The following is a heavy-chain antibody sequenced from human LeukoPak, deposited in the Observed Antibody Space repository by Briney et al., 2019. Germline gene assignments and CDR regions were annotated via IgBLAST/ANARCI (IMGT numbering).Heavy chain of an antibody. J-gene: IGHJ4*02. CDR2: IWYDGSNK. D-gene: IGHD3-9*01. V-gene: IGHV3-33*01. CDR1: GFSFSSYG. CDR3: ARDRYDILTGYYMYFDY. Sequence: PGGSLRLSCAASGFSFSSYGMHWVRQAPGKGLEWVAVIWYDGSNKYYADSVKGRFTISRDNSKNTLFLQMNSLRAEDTPVYYCARDRYDILTGYYMYFDYWGQGSLVTVSS.